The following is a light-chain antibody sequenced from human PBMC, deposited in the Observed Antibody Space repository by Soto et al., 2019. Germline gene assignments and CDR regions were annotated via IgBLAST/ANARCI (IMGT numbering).Light chain of an antibody. J-gene: IGKJ1*01. Sequence: DIVMTQSPLSLPVTPGEPASISCRSSESLLHSNGYNYLDWYLQKPGQSPQLLIFLCSNRASGVPHRFSGSGSGTDFILKISRVEAEDVGVYYCMQALQTPWTFGQGTKVDIK. CDR1: ESLLHSNGYNY. CDR2: LCS. V-gene: IGKV2-28*01. CDR3: MQALQTPWT.